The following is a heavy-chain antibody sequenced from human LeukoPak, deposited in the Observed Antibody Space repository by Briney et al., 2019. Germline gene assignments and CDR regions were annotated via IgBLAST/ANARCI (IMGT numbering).Heavy chain of an antibody. Sequence: PSETLSLTCTVSGGSISSYYWSWIRQPPGKGLEWIGYIYYSGSTNYNPSLKSRVTISVDTSKNQFSLKLSSVSAADTAVYYCARSYDSSGYLLWYFDYWGQGTLVTVSS. J-gene: IGHJ4*02. V-gene: IGHV4-59*08. CDR3: ARSYDSSGYLLWYFDY. CDR1: GGSISSYY. CDR2: IYYSGST. D-gene: IGHD3-22*01.